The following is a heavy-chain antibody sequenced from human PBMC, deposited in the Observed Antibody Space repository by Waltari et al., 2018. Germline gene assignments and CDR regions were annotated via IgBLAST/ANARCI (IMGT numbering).Heavy chain of an antibody. Sequence: QVQLPQRGAGLLTPPEPLSIPCAVNGGPFSGYPRRWPGRPPGKGLEWIGEINHSGSTNYNSSLKSRVTISVDTSKNQFSLKLRSVTAADTAVYYCARPYCSSASCYGAFDIWGQGTMVTVSS. CDR2: INHSGST. CDR1: GGPFSGYP. D-gene: IGHD2-2*01. V-gene: IGHV4-34*01. J-gene: IGHJ3*02. CDR3: ARPYCSSASCYGAFDI.